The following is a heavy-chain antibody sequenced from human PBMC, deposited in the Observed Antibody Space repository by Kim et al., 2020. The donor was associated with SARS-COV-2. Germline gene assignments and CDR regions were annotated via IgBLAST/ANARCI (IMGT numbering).Heavy chain of an antibody. CDR3: ATTMVRGEIRDY. CDR1: GGSISSGGYY. J-gene: IGHJ4*02. D-gene: IGHD3-10*01. Sequence: SETLSLTCTVSGGSISSGGYYWSWIRQHPGKGLEWIGYIYYSGSTYYNPSLKSRVTISVDTSKNQFSLKLSSVTAADTAVYYCATTMVRGEIRDYWGQGTLVTVSS. V-gene: IGHV4-31*03. CDR2: IYYSGST.